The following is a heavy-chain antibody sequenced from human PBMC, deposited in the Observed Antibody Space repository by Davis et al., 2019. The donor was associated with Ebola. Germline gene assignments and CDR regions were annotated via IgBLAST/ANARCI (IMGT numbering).Heavy chain of an antibody. CDR1: GFTFDDYA. D-gene: IGHD3-10*02. CDR3: ICSQQPFDY. Sequence: PGGSLRLSCAASGFTFDDYAMHWVRQASGKGLEWVGRIRSKANSYATAYAASVKGRFTISRDDPKNTAYLQMNSLKTEDTAVYYCICSQQPFDYWGQGTLVTVSS. J-gene: IGHJ4*02. V-gene: IGHV3-73*01. CDR2: IRSKANSYAT.